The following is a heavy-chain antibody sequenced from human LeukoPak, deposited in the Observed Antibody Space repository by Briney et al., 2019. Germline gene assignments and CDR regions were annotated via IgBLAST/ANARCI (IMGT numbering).Heavy chain of an antibody. CDR1: GFTFSSYA. CDR3: AREYYYDSSGYRGYYFDC. V-gene: IGHV3-66*01. D-gene: IGHD3-22*01. J-gene: IGHJ4*02. CDR2: IYSGGST. Sequence: GGSLRLSCAASGFTFSSYAMSWVRQAPGKGLEWVSVIYSGGSTYYADSVKGRFTISRDNSKNTLYLQMNSLRAEDTAVYYCAREYYYDSSGYRGYYFDCWGQGTLVTVSS.